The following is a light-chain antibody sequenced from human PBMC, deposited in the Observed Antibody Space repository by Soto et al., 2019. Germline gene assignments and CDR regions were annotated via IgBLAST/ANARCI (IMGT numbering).Light chain of an antibody. CDR3: ETWDRNTRV. CDR1: SGHSSYI. Sequence: QRVLTQSSSASASLGSSVKLTCTLSSGHSSYIIAWHQQQPGKAPRYLMKFEGSGSYNKGSGVPDRFSGSSSGADRYLTISNLQSEDEADYYCETWDRNTRVFGGGTKLTVL. CDR2: FEGSGSY. V-gene: IGLV4-60*03. J-gene: IGLJ2*01.